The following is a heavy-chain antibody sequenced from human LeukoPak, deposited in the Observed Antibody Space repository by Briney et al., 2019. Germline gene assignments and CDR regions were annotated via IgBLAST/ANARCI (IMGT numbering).Heavy chain of an antibody. CDR3: ARLGPLDRITGTPVDFDY. CDR2: IYYNGST. CDR1: GGSITNYF. Sequence: SETLSLTCTVSGGSITNYFWSWIRQPPGKGLEWIGFIYYNGSTNYNPFLKSRVTISVDTSKNQFSLKLSSVTAADTAVYYCARLGPLDRITGTPVDFDYWGQGTLVTVSS. D-gene: IGHD1-20*01. J-gene: IGHJ4*02. V-gene: IGHV4-59*08.